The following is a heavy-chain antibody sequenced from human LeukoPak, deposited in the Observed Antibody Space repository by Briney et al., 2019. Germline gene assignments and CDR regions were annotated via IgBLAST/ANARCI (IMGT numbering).Heavy chain of an antibody. Sequence: GGSLRLSCAASGFTFSSYAMHWVRQAPGKGLEYVSTISSNGGSTYYANSVKGRFTISRDNSKNTLYLQMGSLRAEDMAVYYCVRGLGLRYPLDYWGQGTLVTVSS. D-gene: IGHD5-12*01. J-gene: IGHJ4*02. CDR3: VRGLGLRYPLDY. CDR2: ISSNGGST. CDR1: GFTFSSYA. V-gene: IGHV3-64*01.